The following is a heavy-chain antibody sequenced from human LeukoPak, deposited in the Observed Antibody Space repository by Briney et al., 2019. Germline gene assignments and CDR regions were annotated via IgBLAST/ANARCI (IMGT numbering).Heavy chain of an antibody. J-gene: IGHJ4*02. CDR2: IFGSGSNT. D-gene: IGHD6-19*01. V-gene: IGHV3-23*01. Sequence: GGSLRLSCAASGFTFSSYAMSWVRQSPGKGLEWVSAIFGSGSNTFYADSVKGRFTISRDNPTNTPFLQMNSLRAEDTAVYFCAKEIAVSGQGVFDYWGQGTLVTVSS. CDR3: AKEIAVSGQGVFDY. CDR1: GFTFSSYA.